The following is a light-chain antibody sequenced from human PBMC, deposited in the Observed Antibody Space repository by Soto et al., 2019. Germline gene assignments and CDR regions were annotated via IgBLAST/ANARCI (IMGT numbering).Light chain of an antibody. CDR2: EVT. CDR1: SNDVGGYNY. Sequence: QSALTQPASVSDSPGQSITISCTGTSNDVGGYNYVSWYQQYPGKAPKLMISEVTNRPSGVSNRFSASKSGNTASLTISGLQAEDEADYYCASYTSSSTWVFGGGTQLTVL. V-gene: IGLV2-14*01. CDR3: ASYTSSSTWV. J-gene: IGLJ3*02.